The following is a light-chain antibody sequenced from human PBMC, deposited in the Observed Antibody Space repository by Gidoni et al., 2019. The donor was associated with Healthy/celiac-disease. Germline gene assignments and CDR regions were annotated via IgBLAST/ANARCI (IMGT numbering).Light chain of an antibody. J-gene: IGKJ2*01. Sequence: DLKLTQSPCFLSAPVGDRVTITCRASQRISSYLAWYQQKPGKAPTRLIYAASTLQSGVPSRFSGSRSGTEFTLTISSLQPQDFATYYCQQLNSYPRLYTFGQGTKLEIK. CDR2: AAS. CDR3: QQLNSYPRLYT. V-gene: IGKV1-9*01. CDR1: QRISSY.